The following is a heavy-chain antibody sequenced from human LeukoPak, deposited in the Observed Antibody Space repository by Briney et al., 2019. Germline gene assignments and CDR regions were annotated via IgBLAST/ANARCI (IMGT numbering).Heavy chain of an antibody. V-gene: IGHV3-23*01. CDR2: ISGSGGST. Sequence: GGSLRLSCAASGFTFSSYAMSWVRQAPGEGLEWVSAISGSGGSTYYADSVKGRFTISRDNSKNTLYLQMNSLRAEDTAVYYCAKIDGSSGCLDYWGQGTLVTVSS. D-gene: IGHD6-19*01. J-gene: IGHJ4*02. CDR1: GFTFSSYA. CDR3: AKIDGSSGCLDY.